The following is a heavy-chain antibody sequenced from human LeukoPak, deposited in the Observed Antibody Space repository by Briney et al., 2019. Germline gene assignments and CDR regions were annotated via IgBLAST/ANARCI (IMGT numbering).Heavy chain of an antibody. V-gene: IGHV1-18*01. CDR2: ISAYNGNT. Sequence: WASVKVSCKASGYTLTSYGISWVRQAPGQGLEWMGWISAYNGNTNYAQKLQGRVTMTTDTSTSTAYMELRSLRSDDTAVYYCARVSGSGRDYYYYYGMDVWGQGTTVTVSS. CDR1: GYTLTSYG. J-gene: IGHJ6*02. CDR3: ARVSGSGRDYYYYYGMDV. D-gene: IGHD3-10*01.